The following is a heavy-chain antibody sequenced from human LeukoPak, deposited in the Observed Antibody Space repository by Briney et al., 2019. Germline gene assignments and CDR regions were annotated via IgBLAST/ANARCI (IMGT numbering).Heavy chain of an antibody. CDR3: ARDRRILGGAALDY. V-gene: IGHV4-39*07. D-gene: IGHD2-15*01. Sequence: SETLSLTCTVSGGSINSHSYYWGWIRQPPGKGLEWFGSIYYSGSTYYNPSLKSRVTISVDTSKNQFSLKLSSVTAADTAVYYCARDRRILGGAALDYWGQGTLVTVSS. J-gene: IGHJ4*02. CDR2: IYYSGST. CDR1: GGSINSHSYY.